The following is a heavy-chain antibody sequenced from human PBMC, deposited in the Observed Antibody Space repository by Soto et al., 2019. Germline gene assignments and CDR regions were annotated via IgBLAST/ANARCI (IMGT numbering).Heavy chain of an antibody. J-gene: IGHJ4*02. Sequence: EVQLVESGGGLIQPGGSLRLSCAASGLSVRSSYMSWVRQAPGKGLEWIAYISGGGETFYSDSVKGRFTISRDNSKNTLLLQMNSVRVEDTAVYYCARDGDGGWGNWGQGAQVTVSS. CDR2: ISGGGET. D-gene: IGHD7-27*01. CDR1: GLSVRSSY. V-gene: IGHV3-53*01. CDR3: ARDGDGGWGN.